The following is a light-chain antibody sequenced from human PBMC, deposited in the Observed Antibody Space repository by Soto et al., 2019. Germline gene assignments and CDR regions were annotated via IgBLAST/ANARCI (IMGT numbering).Light chain of an antibody. CDR3: SSYTSSSTLYV. CDR2: EVS. Sequence: QSALTQPASVSGSPGQSITICCTGTSSDVGGYNYVSWYQQHPGKAPKLMIYEVSNRPSGVSNRFSGSKSGNTASLTISGLQAEDEADYYCSSYTSSSTLYVFGTGTKLNVL. CDR1: SSDVGGYNY. J-gene: IGLJ1*01. V-gene: IGLV2-14*01.